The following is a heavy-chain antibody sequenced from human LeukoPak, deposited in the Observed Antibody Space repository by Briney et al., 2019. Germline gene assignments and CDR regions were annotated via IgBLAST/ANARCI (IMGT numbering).Heavy chain of an antibody. V-gene: IGHV3-23*01. Sequence: GGSLRLSCAASGFTFSSYAMSWVRQAPGKGLEWVSGISGSGSSTYYADSVKGRFTISRDNSKNTLYLQMNSLRAEDTAVYYCAKDGFSYGFFAYWGQGTLVTVSS. CDR2: ISGSGSST. J-gene: IGHJ4*02. CDR3: AKDGFSYGFFAY. CDR1: GFTFSSYA. D-gene: IGHD5-18*01.